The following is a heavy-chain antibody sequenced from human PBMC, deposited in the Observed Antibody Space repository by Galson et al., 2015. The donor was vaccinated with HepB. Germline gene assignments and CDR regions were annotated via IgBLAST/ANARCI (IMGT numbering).Heavy chain of an antibody. J-gene: IGHJ5*02. CDR2: INHSGST. Sequence: SETLSLTCAVYGGSFSGYYWSCIRQPPGKGLEWIGEINHSGSTNYNPSLKSRVTISVDASKNQFSLKLSSVTAADTAVYYCARGYKRYTYGYASNCFDPWGQGTLVTVSS. D-gene: IGHD5-18*01. CDR1: GGSFSGYY. V-gene: IGHV4-34*01. CDR3: ARGYKRYTYGYASNCFDP.